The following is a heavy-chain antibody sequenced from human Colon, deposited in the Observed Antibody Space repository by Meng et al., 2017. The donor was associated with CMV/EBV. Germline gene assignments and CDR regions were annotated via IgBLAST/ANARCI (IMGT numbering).Heavy chain of an antibody. CDR3: TRGHYDGF. J-gene: IGHJ4*01. CDR1: GFTLNNFW. CDR2: IKEDGSEK. V-gene: IGHV3-7*04. D-gene: IGHD3-22*01. Sequence: GGSLRLSCRAASGFTLNNFWMNWVRQAPGKGLEWVANIKEDGSEKYYVDSVKGRFTISRDNAKDSSYLQMNSLRVDDTAVYYCTRGHYDGFWGHGTRVTVSS.